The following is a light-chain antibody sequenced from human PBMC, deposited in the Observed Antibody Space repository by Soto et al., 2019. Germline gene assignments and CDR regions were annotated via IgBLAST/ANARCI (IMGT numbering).Light chain of an antibody. Sequence: QSVLTQPPSVSAASGQKVTISCSGSSSNIGNDFVSWYQQVPGTAPKLLIYDNNKRPSGIPDRFSGSKSGASATLGITGLQTGDEADYYCGTWDSSLSAEVFGTGTKLTVL. J-gene: IGLJ1*01. V-gene: IGLV1-51*01. CDR2: DNN. CDR3: GTWDSSLSAEV. CDR1: SSNIGNDF.